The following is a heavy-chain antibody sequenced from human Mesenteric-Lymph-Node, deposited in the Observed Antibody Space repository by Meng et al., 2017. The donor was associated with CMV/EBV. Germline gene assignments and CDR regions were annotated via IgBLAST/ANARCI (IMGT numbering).Heavy chain of an antibody. D-gene: IGHD2-2*01. Sequence: GESLKISCAASGSTFSSYGMHWVRQAPGKGLEWVAFIRNDGTTKYYADSVKGRFTISRDNSKNTLYLQMNSLRTEDTAVYYCAKTPSSTGEWGLGTLVTVSS. V-gene: IGHV3-30*02. CDR1: GSTFSSYG. CDR3: AKTPSSTGE. CDR2: IRNDGTTK. J-gene: IGHJ4*02.